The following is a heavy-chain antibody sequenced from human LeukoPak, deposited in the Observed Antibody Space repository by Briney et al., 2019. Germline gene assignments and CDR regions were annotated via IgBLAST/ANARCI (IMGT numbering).Heavy chain of an antibody. CDR1: GFTFSSYA. J-gene: IGHJ6*03. CDR3: ARMNYGSPTYYYYYMDV. Sequence: GGSLRLSCAAPGFTFSSYAMSSVRQAPGKGLERVSPIRGSSGNTYYAASVKGLFTIPRDNSKNTLYLQMNSLRAEDTAVYYCARMNYGSPTYYYYYMDVWGKGTTVTVSS. V-gene: IGHV3-23*01. D-gene: IGHD3-10*01. CDR2: IRGSSGNT.